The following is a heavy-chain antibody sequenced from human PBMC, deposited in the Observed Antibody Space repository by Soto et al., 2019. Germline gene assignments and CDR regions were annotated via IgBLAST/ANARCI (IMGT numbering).Heavy chain of an antibody. Sequence: VRLVLSADELKKPGASMKVSCKASGYAFSDHGISWVRQAPGQGLEWIGWISAYNGNTNYAQKFQGRVTVTTDASTTTAYMEVRSLTSDDTAVYYCARDHRYSSSFFDSWSQGTLITVSS. CDR1: GYAFSDHG. J-gene: IGHJ4*02. V-gene: IGHV1-18*04. CDR2: ISAYNGNT. CDR3: ARDHRYSSSFFDS. D-gene: IGHD6-6*01.